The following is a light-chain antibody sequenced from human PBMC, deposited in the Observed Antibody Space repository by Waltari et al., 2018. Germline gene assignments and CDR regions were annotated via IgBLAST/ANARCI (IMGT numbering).Light chain of an antibody. CDR3: QAWDSTTFV. Sequence: SSELTQPPSVSVSPGQTASIPCPGDTFGAQSACWYQQKPGQSPGLLFSQAAKRPSGNPERFSASRSGDTATLTISGAQPVDEADYYCQAWDSTTFVFGTGTKVTVL. J-gene: IGLJ1*01. V-gene: IGLV3-1*01. CDR1: TFGAQS. CDR2: QAA.